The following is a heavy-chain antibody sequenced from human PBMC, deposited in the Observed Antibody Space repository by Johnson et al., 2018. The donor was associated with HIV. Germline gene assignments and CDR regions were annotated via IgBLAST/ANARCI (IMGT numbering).Heavy chain of an antibody. CDR1: GLTFSSYW. CDR2: INWNEGST. D-gene: IGHD7-27*01. V-gene: IGHV3-20*04. CDR3: ARDPSTQYSRLTGDFGAFDM. J-gene: IGHJ3*02. Sequence: VQLVESGGGLVQPGGSLRLSCEASGLTFSSYWMSWVRQAPGKGLEWVSGINWNEGSTGYVDSVKGRFSISRDNVKNSLYLQMNSLRVEDTALYYCARDPSTQYSRLTGDFGAFDMWGQGTMVIVSS.